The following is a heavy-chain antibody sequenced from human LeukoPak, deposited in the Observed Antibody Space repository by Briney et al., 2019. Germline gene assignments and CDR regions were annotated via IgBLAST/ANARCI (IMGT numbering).Heavy chain of an antibody. CDR1: GFTFSSYA. D-gene: IGHD3-22*01. Sequence: GGSLRLSCAASGFTFSSYAMSWVRQAPGKGLEWVSAISGSGGATYYADSVKGRFTISRDNSKNTLYLQMNSLRAEDTAVYYCATDYYDSSGYYTAYFNYWGQGTLVTVSS. CDR3: ATDYYDSSGYYTAYFNY. CDR2: ISGSGGAT. J-gene: IGHJ4*02. V-gene: IGHV3-23*01.